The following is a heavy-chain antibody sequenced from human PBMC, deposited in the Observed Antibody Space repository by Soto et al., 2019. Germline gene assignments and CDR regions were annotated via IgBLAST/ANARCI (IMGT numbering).Heavy chain of an antibody. V-gene: IGHV3-33*01. CDR2: IWYDGSNK. Sequence: QVPLVESGGGVVQPGRSLRLSCAASGFTFSSYGMHWVRQAPGKGLEWVAVIWYDGSNKYYADSVKGRFTISRDNSKNTLYLQMNSLRAEDTAVYYCARVAYCGGDCTSSGMDVWGQGTTVTVSS. J-gene: IGHJ6*02. D-gene: IGHD2-21*02. CDR1: GFTFSSYG. CDR3: ARVAYCGGDCTSSGMDV.